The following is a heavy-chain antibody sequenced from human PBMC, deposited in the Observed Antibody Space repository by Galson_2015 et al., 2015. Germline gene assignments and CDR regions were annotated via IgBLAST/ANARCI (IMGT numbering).Heavy chain of an antibody. CDR2: IYYRGST. CDR3: TRYSSGGYYFDS. J-gene: IGHJ4*02. Sequence: ETLYLNCTVSGGSINTYYWSWIRQPPGKGLEWIGYIYYRGSTNYNPSLKSRVSMSVDTSKNQFSLKLNSVTAADTAVYYCTRYSSGGYYFDSWGQGALVTVSS. V-gene: IGHV4-59*01. CDR1: GGSINTYY. D-gene: IGHD6-25*01.